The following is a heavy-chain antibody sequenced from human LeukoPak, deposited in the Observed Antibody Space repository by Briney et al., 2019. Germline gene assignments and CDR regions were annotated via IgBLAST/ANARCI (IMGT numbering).Heavy chain of an antibody. J-gene: IGHJ4*02. CDR2: ISAYNGNT. Sequence: ASVKVSCKASGYTFTSYGISWVRQAPGQGLEWMGWISAYNGNTNYAQKLQGRVTMTTDTSTSTAYMELRSLRSDDTAVYYCARLGQPLTYYYGSGRKGVDPHFDYWGQGTLITVSS. CDR3: ARLGQPLTYYYGSGRKGVDPHFDY. D-gene: IGHD3-10*01. CDR1: GYTFTSYG. V-gene: IGHV1-18*01.